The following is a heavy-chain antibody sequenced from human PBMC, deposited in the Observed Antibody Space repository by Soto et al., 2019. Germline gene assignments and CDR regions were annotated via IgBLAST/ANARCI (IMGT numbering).Heavy chain of an antibody. V-gene: IGHV1-69*14. CDR1: GGTFSSYA. CDR2: IIPIFGTA. D-gene: IGHD3-9*01. Sequence: QVQLVQSGAEVKKPGSSVKVSCKASGGTFSSYAISWVRQAPGQGLEWMGGIIPIFGTANYAQKFQGRVTISADKSTSTAYMELSSLRSEDMAVYYCAGQERVRYCDRLLGNFDYWGQGTLVTVSS. J-gene: IGHJ4*02. CDR3: AGQERVRYCDRLLGNFDY.